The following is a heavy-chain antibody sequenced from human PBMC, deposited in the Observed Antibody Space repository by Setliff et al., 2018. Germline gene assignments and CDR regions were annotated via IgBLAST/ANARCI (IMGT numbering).Heavy chain of an antibody. CDR3: ARRGERLFNWFDP. D-gene: IGHD2-21*01. J-gene: IGHJ5*02. Sequence: GESLKISCKGSGYSFTDYWIAWVRQTPGKGLEWMGTIYPGNADTRYSPSFQGQVTISTDTSINTAFLQWNNLKASDTAAYYCARRGERLFNWFDPWGQGTLVTVSS. V-gene: IGHV5-51*01. CDR1: GYSFTDYW. CDR2: IYPGNADT.